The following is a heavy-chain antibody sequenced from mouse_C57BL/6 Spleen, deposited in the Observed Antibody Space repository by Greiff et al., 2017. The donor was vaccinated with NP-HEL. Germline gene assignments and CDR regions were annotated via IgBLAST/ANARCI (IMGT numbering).Heavy chain of an antibody. V-gene: IGHV1-50*01. CDR1: GYTFTSYW. D-gene: IGHD1-1*01. Sequence: QVQLQQPGAELVKPGASVKLSCKASGYTFTSYWMQWVKQRPGQGLEWIGEIDPSDSYTNYNQKFKGKATLTVDTSSSTAYMQLSSLTSEDSAVYDCARGDITTVRAWYFDVWGTGTTVTVSS. J-gene: IGHJ1*03. CDR2: IDPSDSYT. CDR3: ARGDITTVRAWYFDV.